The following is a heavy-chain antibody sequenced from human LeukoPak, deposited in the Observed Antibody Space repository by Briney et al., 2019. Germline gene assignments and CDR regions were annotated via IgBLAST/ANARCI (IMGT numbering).Heavy chain of an antibody. V-gene: IGHV3-48*04. D-gene: IGHD2-21*01. Sequence: PGGSLRLSCAASGFTFSRFSLNWVRQAPGKGPEWVSYISSSSGTIYYADSVKGRFTISRDNAKNSLYLQMNSLRAEDTAVYYCARENVVVQAFDIWGQGTMVTVSS. CDR2: ISSSSGTI. CDR1: GFTFSRFS. J-gene: IGHJ3*02. CDR3: ARENVVVQAFDI.